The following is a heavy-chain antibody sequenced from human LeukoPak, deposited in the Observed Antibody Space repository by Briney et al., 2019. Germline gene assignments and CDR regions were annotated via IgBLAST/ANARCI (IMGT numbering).Heavy chain of an antibody. CDR1: GFTFSSYS. CDR3: ARATTSHSSGYYYSYYYYGMDV. CDR2: ISSSSSTI. Sequence: GGSLRLSCAASGFTFSSYSMNWVRQAPGKGLEWVSYISSSSSTIYYADSVKGRFTISRDNAKNSLYLQMNSLRDEDMAVYYCARATTSHSSGYYYSYYYYGMDVWGQGTTVTVSS. V-gene: IGHV3-48*02. D-gene: IGHD3-22*01. J-gene: IGHJ6*02.